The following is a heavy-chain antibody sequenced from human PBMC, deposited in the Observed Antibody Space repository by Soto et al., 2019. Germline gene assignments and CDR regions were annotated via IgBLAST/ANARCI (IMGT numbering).Heavy chain of an antibody. V-gene: IGHV1-18*01. CDR1: GYTFTSYG. CDR3: ARDEGPVVPAAMETWFAP. CDR2: ISAYNGNT. D-gene: IGHD2-2*01. Sequence: QVQLVQSGAEVKKPGASVKVSCKASGYTFTSYGISWVRQAPGQGLEWMGWISAYNGNTNYAQKLQGRVTMTTDTSTSTAYMELRSLRSADTAVYYCARDEGPVVPAAMETWFAPWGQGTLVTVSS. J-gene: IGHJ5*02.